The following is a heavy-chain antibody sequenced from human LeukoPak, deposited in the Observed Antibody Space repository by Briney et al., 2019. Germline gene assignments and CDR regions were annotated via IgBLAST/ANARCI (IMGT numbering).Heavy chain of an antibody. CDR3: ARDYRGPLDY. J-gene: IGHJ4*02. D-gene: IGHD3-10*01. Sequence: GGSLRLSCAASGFTVSSNYMSWVRQAPGKGLEWVSYISSSSSTIYYADSVKGRFTISRDNAKNSLYLQMNSLRAEDTAVYYCARDYRGPLDYWGQGTLVTVSS. CDR2: ISSSSSTI. V-gene: IGHV3-48*01. CDR1: GFTVSSNY.